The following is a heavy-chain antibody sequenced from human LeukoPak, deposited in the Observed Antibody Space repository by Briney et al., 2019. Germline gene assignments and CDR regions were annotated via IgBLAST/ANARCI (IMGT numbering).Heavy chain of an antibody. D-gene: IGHD3-3*01. V-gene: IGHV4-4*07. J-gene: IGHJ4*02. CDR1: GGSISGYY. Sequence: SETLSLTCTVSGGSISGYYWSWIRQPAGKGLEWIGRIYASGTTHDNPSLKSRVTISVDTSKNQFSLKLSSVTAADTAVYYCARVAVDDYYFDYWGQGTLVTVSS. CDR2: IYASGTT. CDR3: ARVAVDDYYFDY.